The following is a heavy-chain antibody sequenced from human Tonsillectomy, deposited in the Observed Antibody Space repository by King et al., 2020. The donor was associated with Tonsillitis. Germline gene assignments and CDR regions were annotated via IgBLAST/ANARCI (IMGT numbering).Heavy chain of an antibody. CDR1: GDSITSYF. Sequence: QLQESGPGLVKPSETLSLICTVSGDSITSYFWSWIRQPAGKELEWIGRVYSSGSTNYNPSLKSRVTMSVEKSKNQVSLKLSSVTAADAAVYYCARDAEVPAAGKYAYMDVWGRGITVTVSS. V-gene: IGHV4-4*07. CDR2: VYSSGST. D-gene: IGHD2-2*01. J-gene: IGHJ6*03. CDR3: ARDAEVPAAGKYAYMDV.